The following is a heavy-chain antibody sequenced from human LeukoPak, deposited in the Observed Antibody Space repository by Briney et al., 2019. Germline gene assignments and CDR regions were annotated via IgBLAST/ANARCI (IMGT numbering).Heavy chain of an antibody. D-gene: IGHD4-11*01. V-gene: IGHV4-34*01. J-gene: IGHJ6*03. CDR2: INHSGST. CDR3: ARKTTVTPRYYYYYYMDV. Sequence: SETLSLTCAVYGGPFSGYYWSWNRQPPGKGLEWIGEINHSGSTNYNPSLKSRVTISVDTSKNQFSLKLSSVTAADTAVYYCARKTTVTPRYYYYYYMDVWGKGTTVTVSS. CDR1: GGPFSGYY.